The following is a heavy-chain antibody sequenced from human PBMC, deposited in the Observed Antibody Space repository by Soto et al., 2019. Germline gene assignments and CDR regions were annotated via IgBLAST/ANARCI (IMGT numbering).Heavy chain of an antibody. CDR2: ISSSSSTI. CDR3: ARGDDSSGWYNYFDY. J-gene: IGHJ4*02. CDR1: GFTFSTYT. V-gene: IGHV3-48*01. D-gene: IGHD6-19*01. Sequence: EVQLVESGGGLVQPGGSLRLSCAASGFTFSTYTMNWVRQAPGKGLEWVSYISSSSSTIYYADSVKGRFTISRDNAKNSLYLQMNSLRVEYTAVYYCARGDDSSGWYNYFDYWGQGTLVTVSS.